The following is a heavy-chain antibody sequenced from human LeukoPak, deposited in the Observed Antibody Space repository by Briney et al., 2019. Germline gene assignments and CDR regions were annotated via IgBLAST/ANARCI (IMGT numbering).Heavy chain of an antibody. V-gene: IGHV4-4*07. CDR2: IYTSGST. Sequence: NPSETLSLTCTVSGGSISSYCWSWIRQPAGKGLEWIGRIYTSGSTNYNPSLKSRVTMSVDTSKNQFSLKLSSVTTADTAVYYCARVRRIAAAAKVDYFDYWGQGTLVTVSS. D-gene: IGHD6-13*01. J-gene: IGHJ4*02. CDR3: ARVRRIAAAAKVDYFDY. CDR1: GGSISSYC.